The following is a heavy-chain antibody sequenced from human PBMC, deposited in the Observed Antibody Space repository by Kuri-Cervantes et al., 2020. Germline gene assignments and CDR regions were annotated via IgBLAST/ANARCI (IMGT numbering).Heavy chain of an antibody. V-gene: IGHV4-34*01. CDR1: GFTFSSYA. D-gene: IGHD2-2*01. J-gene: IGHJ5*02. Sequence: ESLKLSCAASGFTFSSYAMSWVRQAPGKGLEWIGEIYHSGSTNYNPSLKSRVTISVDKFKKQFSLKLSSVTAADTAVYYCARGTHCSSSTNCQPPYNWFDPWGQGTLVTVSS. CDR3: ARGTHCSSSTNCQPPYNWFDP. CDR2: IYHSGST.